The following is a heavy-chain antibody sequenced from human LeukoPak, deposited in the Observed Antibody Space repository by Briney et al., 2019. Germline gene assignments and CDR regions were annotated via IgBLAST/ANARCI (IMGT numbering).Heavy chain of an antibody. CDR2: IYYFGTT. J-gene: IGHJ4*02. CDR3: ARDSHAWYGQYYFDF. D-gene: IGHD6-13*01. CDR1: GGSIIDSSYY. V-gene: IGHV4-39*07. Sequence: SVTLSLTCTVSGGSIIDSSYYWGWIRQPPGKGLEWIGNIYYFGTTLHNPSLKSRVTMSVDTSKNQFSLKLSSVTAADTAVYYCARDSHAWYGQYYFDFWGQGALVTVSS.